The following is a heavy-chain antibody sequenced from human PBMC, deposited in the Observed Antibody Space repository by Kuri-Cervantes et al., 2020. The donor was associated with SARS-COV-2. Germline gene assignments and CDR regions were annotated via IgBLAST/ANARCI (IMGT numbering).Heavy chain of an antibody. J-gene: IGHJ6*03. CDR3: ARDYYDFWSGSVYYYYYYMDV. CDR2: IYYSGST. Sequence: SETLSLTCTVSGGSISSSSYYWGWIRQPPGKGLEWIGSIYYSGSTYYNPSLKSRVTISVDTSKNQFSLKLSSVTAADTAVYYCARDYYDFWSGSVYYYYYYMDVWGKGTTVTVSS. CDR1: GGSISSSSYY. V-gene: IGHV4-39*07. D-gene: IGHD3-3*01.